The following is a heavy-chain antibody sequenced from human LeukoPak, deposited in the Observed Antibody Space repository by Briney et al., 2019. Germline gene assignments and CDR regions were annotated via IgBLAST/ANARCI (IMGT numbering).Heavy chain of an antibody. CDR2: ITSSSTYI. V-gene: IGHV3-21*01. J-gene: IGHJ6*03. CDR1: GFTFSSYG. CDR3: ARDRGIVGTTGYYYMDV. D-gene: IGHD1-26*01. Sequence: GGSLRLSCAASGFTFSSYGMNWVRQAPGKGLEWVSSITSSSTYIYYADSVKGRFTISRDNAKNSVYLQMNSLRAEDTAVYYCARDRGIVGTTGYYYMDVWGKGTTVTVSS.